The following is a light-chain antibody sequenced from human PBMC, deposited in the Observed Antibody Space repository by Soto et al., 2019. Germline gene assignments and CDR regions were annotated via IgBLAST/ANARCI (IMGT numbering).Light chain of an antibody. CDR2: GAS. J-gene: IGKJ5*01. Sequence: EIVLTQSPGTLSLSPGERATLSCRASQSVSSNYLAWYQQKPGQTPRLLIYGASSRATGIPDRFSGSGSGTDLTLSISRLEPEDFALYYCQQYYTSPSFGQGTRLGL. V-gene: IGKV3-20*01. CDR1: QSVSSNY. CDR3: QQYYTSPS.